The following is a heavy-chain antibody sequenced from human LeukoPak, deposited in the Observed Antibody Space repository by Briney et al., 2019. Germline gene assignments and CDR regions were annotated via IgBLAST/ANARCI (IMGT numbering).Heavy chain of an antibody. CDR1: GYTFTGYF. V-gene: IGHV1-2*02. Sequence: ASVKVSCKASGYTFTGYFYHWVRLVPGQGLEWIGWLNPNTGATNYARSFQGRVTLTRDTSSNTAYMELSRLRSDDTSLYYCARGSPFSGKKGYEIWGQGTLVTVSS. CDR2: LNPNTGAT. CDR3: ARGSPFSGKKGYEI. J-gene: IGHJ3*02. D-gene: IGHD3-22*01.